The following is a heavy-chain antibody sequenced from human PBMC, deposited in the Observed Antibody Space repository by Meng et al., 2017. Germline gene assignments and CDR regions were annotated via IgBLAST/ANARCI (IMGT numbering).Heavy chain of an antibody. CDR2: LNPNSGGT. V-gene: IGHV1-2*06. CDR1: GSTFPGFD. Sequence: PRALLMVLFLASGSTFPGFDVDWVRQAPGRGVEWMGRLNPNSGGTNYAQKFQGRVTMTKDTSISTAYMELSRLSSDDTAVYDCARSRWLAFFDYWGQGTLVTVSS. D-gene: IGHD4-23*01. J-gene: IGHJ4*02. CDR3: ARSRWLAFFDY.